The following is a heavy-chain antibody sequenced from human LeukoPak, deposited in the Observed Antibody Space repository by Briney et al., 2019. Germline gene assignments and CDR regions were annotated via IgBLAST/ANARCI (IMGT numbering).Heavy chain of an antibody. D-gene: IGHD4-17*01. CDR1: GGSISSGGYY. CDR2: IYYSGST. V-gene: IGHV4-31*03. CDR3: ARGDDYGDYMAFDI. Sequence: SETLSLTCPVSGGSISSGGYYWSWIRQHPGKGLEWIGYIYYSGSTYYNPSLKSRVTISVDTSKNQFSLKLSSVTAADTAVYYCARGDDYGDYMAFDIWGQGTMVTVSS. J-gene: IGHJ3*02.